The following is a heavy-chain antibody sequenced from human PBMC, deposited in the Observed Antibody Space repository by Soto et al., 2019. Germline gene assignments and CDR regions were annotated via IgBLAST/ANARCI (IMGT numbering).Heavy chain of an antibody. CDR1: GFTFSSYG. CDR2: IWYDGSNK. V-gene: IGHV3-33*01. D-gene: IGHD3-10*01. J-gene: IGHJ6*02. Sequence: GGSLRLSCAASGFTFSSYGMHWVRRAPGKGLEWVAVIWYDGSNKYYADSVKGRFTISRDNSKNTLYLQMNSLRAEDTAVYYWGRDGGSGGYYHHHGMDVGGQGTPVT. CDR3: GRDGGSGGYYHHHGMDV.